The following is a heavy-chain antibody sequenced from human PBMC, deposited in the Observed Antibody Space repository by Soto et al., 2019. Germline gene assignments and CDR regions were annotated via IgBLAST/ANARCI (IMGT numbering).Heavy chain of an antibody. Sequence: AESLRLSCAASAFTFGNYAMSWVRQAPGKGLEWVSAISYGGGTTYYADSVKGRFTISRDNSKNTLYLQMNSLRAEDTAVYYCAKNPGYYYDSTGYHFDYWGQGT. V-gene: IGHV3-23*01. D-gene: IGHD3-22*01. CDR2: ISYGGGTT. CDR1: AFTFGNYA. J-gene: IGHJ4*02. CDR3: AKNPGYYYDSTGYHFDY.